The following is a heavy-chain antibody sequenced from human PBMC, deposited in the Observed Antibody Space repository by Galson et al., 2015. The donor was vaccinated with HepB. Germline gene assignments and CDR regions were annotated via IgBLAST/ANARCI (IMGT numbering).Heavy chain of an antibody. CDR1: GFRFSDYY. CDR2: ISSDGGHK. D-gene: IGHD6-19*01. J-gene: IGHJ4*02. Sequence: SLRLSCAASGFRFSDYYMAWIRQAPGKGLVWVSRISSDGGHKNYADSVQGRFAISRDNAKNTLFLQMNSLSADDTAVYYCARGSSDWYGIDYWGQGILVTISS. CDR3: ARGSSDWYGIDY. V-gene: IGHV3-74*01.